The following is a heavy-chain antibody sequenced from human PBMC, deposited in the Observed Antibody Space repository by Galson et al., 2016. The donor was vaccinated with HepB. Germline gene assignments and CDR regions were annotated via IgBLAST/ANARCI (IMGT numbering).Heavy chain of an antibody. J-gene: IGHJ3*01. CDR2: IWHDGSNK. D-gene: IGHD1-14*01. V-gene: IGHV3-33*01. CDR3: ARGRRNRGAVDV. CDR1: GFTFSSSG. Sequence: SLRLSCAASGFTFSSSGMQWVRQGPGKGLEWVALIWHDGSNKYYADSVKGRFTISRDNSKNTLYLQVNSLRAEDAAVYYCARGRRNRGAVDVWAKGQWSPSLQ.